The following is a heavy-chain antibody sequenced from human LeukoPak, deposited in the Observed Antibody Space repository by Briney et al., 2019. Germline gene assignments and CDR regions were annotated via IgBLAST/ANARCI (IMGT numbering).Heavy chain of an antibody. CDR3: ARVKNGYCGGDCLFDY. Sequence: SVKVSCKASGGTFSSYTISWVRQAPGQGLEWMGRIIPILGIANYAQKFQGRVTITADKSTSTAYMELSSLRSEDTAVYYCARVKNGYCGGDCLFDYWGQGTLVTVSS. J-gene: IGHJ4*02. V-gene: IGHV1-69*02. D-gene: IGHD2-21*02. CDR1: GGTFSSYT. CDR2: IIPILGIA.